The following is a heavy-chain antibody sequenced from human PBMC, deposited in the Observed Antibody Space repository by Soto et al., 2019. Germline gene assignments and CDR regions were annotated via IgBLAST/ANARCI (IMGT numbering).Heavy chain of an antibody. V-gene: IGHV3-33*01. CDR2: IWYDGSEK. J-gene: IGHJ4*02. CDR3: VRPSLGNTRLRDFDC. Sequence: QVQLVESGGGVVQPGRSLRLSCAASGFTFSDYGMHWVRQAPGKGLEWVAVIWYDGSEKYYADSVRGRFTISRDNSKNTLYLQMNSRRAEETAVYFCVRPSLGNTRLRDFDCWGQGTLVTVSS. CDR1: GFTFSDYG. D-gene: IGHD1-1*01.